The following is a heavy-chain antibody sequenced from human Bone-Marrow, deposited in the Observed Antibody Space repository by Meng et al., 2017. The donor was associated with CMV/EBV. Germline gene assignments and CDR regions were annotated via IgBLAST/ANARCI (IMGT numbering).Heavy chain of an antibody. Sequence: ASVKVSCKASGYTFASYDINWVRQATEQGLEWMEWMNPNSGNTGYAQKFQGRVTITRNTSISTAYMELSSLRSEDTAVYYCARGDHGIVVPAAPDYWGQGTRVTGSS. CDR1: GYTFASYD. V-gene: IGHV1-8*03. CDR3: ARGDHGIVVPAAPDY. J-gene: IGHJ4*02. D-gene: IGHD2-2*01. CDR2: MNPNSGNT.